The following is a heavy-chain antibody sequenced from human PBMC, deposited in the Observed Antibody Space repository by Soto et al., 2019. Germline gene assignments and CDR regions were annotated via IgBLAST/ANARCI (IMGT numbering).Heavy chain of an antibody. CDR3: TRHYSGYSLFDY. J-gene: IGHJ4*02. CDR2: IHYSGST. Sequence: SETLSLACTVSGGPISFYYWSWIRQSPGKGLEWIGYIHYSGSTNYNPSLKSRITISVDTSRNQFSLKLSTVTAADTAVYYCTRHYSGYSLFDYWGQGTLVTVSS. D-gene: IGHD5-12*01. V-gene: IGHV4-59*08. CDR1: GGPISFYY.